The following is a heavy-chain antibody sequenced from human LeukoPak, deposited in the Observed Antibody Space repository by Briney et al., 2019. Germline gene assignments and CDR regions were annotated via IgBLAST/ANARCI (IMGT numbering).Heavy chain of an antibody. D-gene: IGHD2-15*01. V-gene: IGHV3-13*01. J-gene: IGHJ1*01. CDR2: IGTAGDT. CDR1: GFTFSSYD. Sequence: GGSLRLSCAASGFTFSSYDMHWVRQATGKGLEWVSAIGTAGDTYYPGSVKGRFTISRENAKNSLYLQMNSLRAGDTAVYYCARGPDCSGGGCYGRFQYFQHWGQGTLVTVSS. CDR3: ARGPDCSGGGCYGRFQYFQH.